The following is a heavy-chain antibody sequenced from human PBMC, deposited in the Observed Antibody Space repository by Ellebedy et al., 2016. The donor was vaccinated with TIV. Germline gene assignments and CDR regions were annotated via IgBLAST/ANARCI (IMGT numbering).Heavy chain of an antibody. CDR1: GFTFNSYA. D-gene: IGHD5-24*01. CDR2: IWYDGSTQ. J-gene: IGHJ4*02. Sequence: GESLKISCAASGFTFNSYAMHWVRHAPGKGLEWVAVIWYDGSTQYSADSVKGRFTISRDNSKNTLYLQMNSMRAEDTAVYFCAREWEDGYNTFDYWGQGTLVTVSS. CDR3: AREWEDGYNTFDY. V-gene: IGHV3-30*04.